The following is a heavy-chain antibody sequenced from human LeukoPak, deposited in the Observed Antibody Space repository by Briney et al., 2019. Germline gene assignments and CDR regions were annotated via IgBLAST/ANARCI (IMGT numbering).Heavy chain of an antibody. D-gene: IGHD3-22*01. V-gene: IGHV4-61*08. Sequence: SQTLSLTCTVSGGSISSGDYYWSWIRQPPGKGLEWIGNIYDSGSTNYNPSLKSRVTISVDTSKNQCSLKLSSVTAADTAVYYCARQSISGSSLSYFDYWGQGTLVNISS. J-gene: IGHJ4*02. CDR3: ARQSISGSSLSYFDY. CDR1: GGSISSGDYY. CDR2: IYDSGST.